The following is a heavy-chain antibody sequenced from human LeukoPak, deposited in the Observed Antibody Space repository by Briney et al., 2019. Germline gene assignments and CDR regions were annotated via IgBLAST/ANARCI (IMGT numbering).Heavy chain of an antibody. CDR3: ARHQSGSEEFDH. Sequence: GESLKISCEGSGYSFTSYWIAWVRQMPGKGLEFMGIIYPDDSDTRYSPSFQGQVTISADKSISTANLQWSSLKASDTAMYYCARHQSGSEEFDHWGQGTLVTVSS. D-gene: IGHD5-12*01. CDR1: GYSFTSYW. J-gene: IGHJ4*02. V-gene: IGHV5-51*01. CDR2: IYPDDSDT.